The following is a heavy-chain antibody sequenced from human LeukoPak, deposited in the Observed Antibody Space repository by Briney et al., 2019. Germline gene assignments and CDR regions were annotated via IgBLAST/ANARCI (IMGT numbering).Heavy chain of an antibody. D-gene: IGHD3-22*01. Sequence: GSLRLSCAASGFTFSSYAMHWVRQAPGKGLEWVAVISYDGSEKYYADSVKGRFAISRDNSRDTLYLQVNSLRAEDTAVYYCARVDSSGYYYSFDYWGQGTLVTVSS. J-gene: IGHJ4*02. CDR3: ARVDSSGYYYSFDY. CDR1: GFTFSSYA. V-gene: IGHV3-30*09. CDR2: ISYDGSEK.